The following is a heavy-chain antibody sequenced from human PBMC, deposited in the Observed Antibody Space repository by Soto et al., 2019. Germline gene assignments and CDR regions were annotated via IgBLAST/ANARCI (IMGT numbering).Heavy chain of an antibody. Sequence: EVQLLESGGGLVQPGGSLRLSCAASGFTFSSYAMSWVRQAPGKGLEWVSAISGSGGSTYYADSVKGRFTLSRDNSKNTLYLQMNSLRAEDTAVYYGANWARWLQLSYWGQGTLVTVSS. CDR2: ISGSGGST. CDR3: ANWARWLQLSY. V-gene: IGHV3-23*01. J-gene: IGHJ4*02. CDR1: GFTFSSYA. D-gene: IGHD1-1*01.